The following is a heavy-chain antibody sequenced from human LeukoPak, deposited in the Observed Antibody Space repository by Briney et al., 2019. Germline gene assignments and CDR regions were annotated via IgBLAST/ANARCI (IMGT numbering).Heavy chain of an antibody. Sequence: PGGSLRLSCAASGFTFSSYNMNWVRQAPGKGLEWVSSISTSPSYIYYADSMKGRFTISRDNAKNSLYLQMNSLRAEDTSVYYCARDMGYCSGGTCYTYDAFDIWGQGTMVTVSS. CDR1: GFTFSSYN. J-gene: IGHJ3*02. V-gene: IGHV3-21*01. D-gene: IGHD2-15*01. CDR3: ARDMGYCSGGTCYTYDAFDI. CDR2: ISTSPSYI.